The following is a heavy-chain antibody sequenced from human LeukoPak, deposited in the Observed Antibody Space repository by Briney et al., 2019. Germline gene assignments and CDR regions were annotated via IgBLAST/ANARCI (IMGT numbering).Heavy chain of an antibody. CDR3: ARDRSRQWLAPYYYGMDV. V-gene: IGHV3-30-3*01. Sequence: GGSLRLSCAASGLTFSSYAMHWVRQAPGKGLEWVAVISYDGSNKYYADSVKGRFTISRDDSKNTLYLQMNSLRAEDTAVYYCARDRSRQWLAPYYYGMDVWGQGTTVTVSS. D-gene: IGHD6-19*01. CDR1: GLTFSSYA. J-gene: IGHJ6*02. CDR2: ISYDGSNK.